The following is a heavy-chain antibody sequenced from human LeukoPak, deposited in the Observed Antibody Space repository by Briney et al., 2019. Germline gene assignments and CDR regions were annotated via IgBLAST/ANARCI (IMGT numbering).Heavy chain of an antibody. J-gene: IGHJ4*02. V-gene: IGHV3-43*01. CDR3: VKDLTYESSGSVFDY. CDR1: GFTFDDYT. Sequence: GGSLRLSCAASGFTFDDYTMHWVRQAPGKTLEWVSLISWDGTTYYADSMKGRFTISRDNSKNSLYLQMDTLRSEDTAFYYCVKDLTYESSGSVFDYWGQGTPVTVSS. CDR2: ISWDGTT. D-gene: IGHD3-22*01.